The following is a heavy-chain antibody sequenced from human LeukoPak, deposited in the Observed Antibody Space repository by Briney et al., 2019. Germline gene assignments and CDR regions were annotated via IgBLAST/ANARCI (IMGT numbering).Heavy chain of an antibody. V-gene: IGHV7-4-1*02. D-gene: IGHD2-2*01. CDR2: INTNTGNP. CDR1: GYTLTNYA. Sequence: ASVKVSCTASGYTLTNYALNWVRQAPGQGLEWMGWINTNTGNPTYAQGFTGRFVFSLDTSVNTAYLQISSLKAEDTAIYYCARVQGYCSTTSCYPHYWGQGTLVTVSS. J-gene: IGHJ4*02. CDR3: ARVQGYCSTTSCYPHY.